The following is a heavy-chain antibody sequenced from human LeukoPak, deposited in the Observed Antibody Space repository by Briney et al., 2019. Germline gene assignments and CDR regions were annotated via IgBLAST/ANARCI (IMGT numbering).Heavy chain of an antibody. CDR3: ARGSGYLETFDY. CDR2: IRYNESDK. J-gene: IGHJ4*02. Sequence: PGGSLRLSCAASGFTFNNYGMHWVRQAPGRGLDWVAHIRYNESDKYYADSVKGRFTISRDNSRNTLYLQMNSLRAEDTAVYYCARGSGYLETFDYWGQGTLVTVSS. CDR1: GFTFNNYG. D-gene: IGHD3-22*01. V-gene: IGHV3-30*02.